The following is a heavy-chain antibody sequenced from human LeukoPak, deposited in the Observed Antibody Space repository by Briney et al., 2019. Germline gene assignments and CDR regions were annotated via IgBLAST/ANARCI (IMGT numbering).Heavy chain of an antibody. Sequence: SVKVSCKASGGTFSSYAISWVRQAPGQGLEWMGGIIPIFGTANYAQKFQGRVTITADESTSTAYMELSSLRSEDTAVYYCARVVPAALDAFDIWGQGTMVTVSS. V-gene: IGHV1-69*01. CDR1: GGTFSSYA. J-gene: IGHJ3*02. CDR2: IIPIFGTA. CDR3: ARVVPAALDAFDI. D-gene: IGHD2-2*01.